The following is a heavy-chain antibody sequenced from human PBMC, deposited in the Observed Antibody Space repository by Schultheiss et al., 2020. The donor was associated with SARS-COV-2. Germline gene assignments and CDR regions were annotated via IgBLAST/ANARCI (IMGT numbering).Heavy chain of an antibody. CDR2: ISYDGSNK. J-gene: IGHJ4*02. CDR1: GFTFSSYG. D-gene: IGHD2-21*01. CDR3: AKGAYCGGDCYSFFGWLPQE. Sequence: GGSLRLSCAASGFTFSSYGMHWVRQAPGKGLEWVAVISYDGSNKYYADSVKGRFTISRDNSKNTLYLQMNSLRAEDTAVYYCAKGAYCGGDCYSFFGWLPQEWGQGTLVTVSS. V-gene: IGHV3-30*18.